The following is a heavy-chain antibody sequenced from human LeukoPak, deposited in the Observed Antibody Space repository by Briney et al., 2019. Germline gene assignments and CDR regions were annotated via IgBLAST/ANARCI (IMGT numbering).Heavy chain of an antibody. Sequence: CRSPACALAGPSSGTNWTGCVRHVARGGMVWVSRISIDGSTTKHADSVKGPFTITRDNDKNPLNLQMDSLRAEDRAMYYCIAYDSGRNWGQGTLVTVSS. D-gene: IGHD3-22*01. CDR1: GPSSGTNW. CDR2: ISIDGSTT. V-gene: IGHV3-74*03. CDR3: IAYDSGRN. J-gene: IGHJ4*02.